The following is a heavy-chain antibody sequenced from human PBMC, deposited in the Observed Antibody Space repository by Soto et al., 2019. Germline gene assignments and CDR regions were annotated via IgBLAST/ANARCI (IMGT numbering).Heavy chain of an antibody. CDR1: GGTFSSYA. Sequence: SVKVSCKASGGTFSSYAISWVRQAPGQGLEWMGGIIPIFGTANYAQKFQGRVTITADESTSTAYMELSSLRSEDTAVYYCARSLSSSWYSYYFDYWGQGTLVTVSS. CDR3: ARSLSSSWYSYYFDY. V-gene: IGHV1-69*13. D-gene: IGHD6-13*01. J-gene: IGHJ4*02. CDR2: IIPIFGTA.